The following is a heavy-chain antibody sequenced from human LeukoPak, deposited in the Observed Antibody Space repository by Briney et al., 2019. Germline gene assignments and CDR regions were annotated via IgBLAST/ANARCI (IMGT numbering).Heavy chain of an antibody. J-gene: IGHJ4*02. CDR1: GFTFSSYG. CDR3: ARDGTSIFGVVNHLDY. D-gene: IGHD3-3*01. V-gene: IGHV3-33*01. Sequence: GGSLRLSCAASGFTFSSYGMHWVRQAPGKGLEWVAVIWYDGSNKYYADSVKGRFTISRDNSKNTLYLQMNSLRAEDTAVYYCARDGTSIFGVVNHLDYWGQGTLVTVSS. CDR2: IWYDGSNK.